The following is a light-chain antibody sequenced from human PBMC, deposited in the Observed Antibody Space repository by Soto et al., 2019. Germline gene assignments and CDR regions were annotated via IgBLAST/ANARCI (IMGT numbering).Light chain of an antibody. Sequence: IVLTHSPSTLSLSPLERATLSFRASQSVSSYLAWYQQKPGQAPRLLIYDASIRAAGVPARFSGSGSGTDFSLTISSLEPEDFAVYYCQQRSNWLTFGGGTKVDIK. CDR2: DAS. V-gene: IGKV3-11*01. CDR1: QSVSSY. CDR3: QQRSNWLT. J-gene: IGKJ4*01.